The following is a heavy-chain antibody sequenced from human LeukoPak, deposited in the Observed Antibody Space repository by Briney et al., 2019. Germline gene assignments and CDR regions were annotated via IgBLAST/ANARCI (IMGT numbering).Heavy chain of an antibody. CDR1: GFTVSSNE. J-gene: IGHJ6*03. CDR2: ISGGST. D-gene: IGHD5-24*01. CDR3: ARANRDGYNWAYYYYYMDV. V-gene: IGHV3-38-3*01. Sequence: GGSLRLSCAASGFTVSSNEMSWVRQAPGKGLEWVSSISGGSTYYADSRKGRFTISRDNSKNTLHLQMNSLRAEDTAVYYCARANRDGYNWAYYYYYMDVWGKGTTVTVSS.